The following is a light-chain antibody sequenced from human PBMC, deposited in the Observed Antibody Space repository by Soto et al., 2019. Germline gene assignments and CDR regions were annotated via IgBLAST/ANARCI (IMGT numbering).Light chain of an antibody. V-gene: IGKV1-12*02. CDR3: QQGNSSPFT. Sequence: DIQMTQSPSSVSASVGDRVTITCRASQDVSSWLDWYQQKPGKAPKFLIYAASSLQSGVPSRFSGSGSGTDFSLSISNLQPDDFATYYCQQGNSSPFTFGGGTKVEIK. CDR2: AAS. CDR1: QDVSSW. J-gene: IGKJ4*01.